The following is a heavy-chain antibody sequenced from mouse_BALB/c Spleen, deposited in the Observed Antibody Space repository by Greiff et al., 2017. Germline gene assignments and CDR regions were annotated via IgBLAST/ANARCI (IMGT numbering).Heavy chain of an antibody. J-gene: IGHJ3*01. D-gene: IGHD2-14*01. Sequence: VQLMESGTVLARPGASVKMSCKASGYSFTSYWMHWVKQRPGQGLEWIGAIYPGNSDTSYNQKFKGKAKLTADTSASTAYMELSSLTKEDSAVYCCTRGMEVRRADWGQGTLVTVSA. CDR1: GYSFTSYW. V-gene: IGHV1-5*01. CDR2: IYPGNSDT. CDR3: TRGMEVRRAD.